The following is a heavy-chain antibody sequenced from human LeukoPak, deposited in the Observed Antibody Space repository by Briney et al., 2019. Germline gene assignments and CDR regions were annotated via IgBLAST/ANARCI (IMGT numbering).Heavy chain of an antibody. J-gene: IGHJ4*02. V-gene: IGHV3-21*01. D-gene: IGHD5-18*01. CDR1: GFSFSSYS. CDR3: ARDSGYSYGYPFDY. CDR2: ISSSSSYI. Sequence: PGGSLRLSCAASGFSFSSYSMDWVRPALGKGLEWVSSISSSSSYIYYADSVKGRFTISRDNAKNSLYLQMNSLRAEDTAVYYCARDSGYSYGYPFDYWGQGTLVTVSS.